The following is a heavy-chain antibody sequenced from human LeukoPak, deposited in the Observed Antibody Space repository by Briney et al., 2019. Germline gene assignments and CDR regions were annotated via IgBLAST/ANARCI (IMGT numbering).Heavy chain of an antibody. CDR1: GITVGNYG. D-gene: IGHD2-15*01. J-gene: IGHJ4*02. CDR2: IFGSGGSA. V-gene: IGHV3-23*01. Sequence: PGGSLRLSCAVSGITVGNYGMSWVRQAPGKGLEWVSGIFGSGGSAHYADSVKGRFTISRDNSKNTVYLQMDSLRVEDTAIYYCAKTTTGYSSGRYPAWPIDYWGQGTLVTVSS. CDR3: AKTTTGYSSGRYPAWPIDY.